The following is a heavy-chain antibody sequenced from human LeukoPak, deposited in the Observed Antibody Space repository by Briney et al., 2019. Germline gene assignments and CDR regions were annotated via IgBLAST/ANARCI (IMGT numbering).Heavy chain of an antibody. CDR1: GFTFSDYG. CDR2: ISYDGSNK. CDR3: AKDSSSSWYEDFDY. D-gene: IGHD6-13*01. Sequence: GGSLRLSCAASGFTFSDYGMSWVRQAPGKGLEWVAVISYDGSNKYYADSVKGRFTISRDNSKNTLYLQMNSLRAEDTAVYYCAKDSSSSWYEDFDYWGQGTLVTVSS. V-gene: IGHV3-30*18. J-gene: IGHJ4*02.